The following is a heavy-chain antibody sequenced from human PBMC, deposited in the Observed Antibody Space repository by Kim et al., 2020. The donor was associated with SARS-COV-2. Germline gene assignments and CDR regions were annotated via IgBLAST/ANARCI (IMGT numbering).Heavy chain of an antibody. CDR1: GFTFSSYA. J-gene: IGHJ6*02. Sequence: GGSLRLSCAASGFTFSSYAMHWVRQAPGKGLEWVAVISYDGSNKYYADSVKGRFTISRDNSKNTLYLQMNSLRAEDTAVYYCARGGGVVTILGLYYYYGMGAWGQGTTITVSS. V-gene: IGHV3-30-3*01. D-gene: IGHD5-12*01. CDR2: ISYDGSNK. CDR3: ARGGGVVTILGLYYYYGMGA.